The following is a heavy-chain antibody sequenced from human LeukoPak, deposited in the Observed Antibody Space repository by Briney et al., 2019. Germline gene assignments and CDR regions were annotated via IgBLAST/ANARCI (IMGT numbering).Heavy chain of an antibody. CDR3: ARGGYRWFGEYLDY. Sequence: GASVKVSCKASGYTFTSYALNWVRQAPGQGLEWMGWINTNTGNPTYAQGFTGRFVFPLDTSVSTAYLQTSSLKAEDTAVYYCARGGYRWFGEYLDYWGQGTLVTVSS. J-gene: IGHJ4*02. CDR2: INTNTGNP. D-gene: IGHD3-10*01. V-gene: IGHV7-4-1*02. CDR1: GYTFTSYA.